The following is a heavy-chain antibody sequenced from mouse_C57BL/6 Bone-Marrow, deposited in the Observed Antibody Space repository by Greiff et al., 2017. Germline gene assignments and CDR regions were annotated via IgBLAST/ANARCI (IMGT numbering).Heavy chain of an antibody. V-gene: IGHV1-76*01. J-gene: IGHJ2*01. D-gene: IGHD3-3*01. CDR3: ARGLSR. CDR1: GYTFTDYY. Sequence: QVQLKQSGAELVRPGASVKLSCKASGYTFTDYYINWVKQRPGQGLEWIARIYPGSGNTYYNEKFKGKATLTAEKSSSTGYMQLSSLTSEDSAGYFCARGLSRWGQGTTLTVSS. CDR2: IYPGSGNT.